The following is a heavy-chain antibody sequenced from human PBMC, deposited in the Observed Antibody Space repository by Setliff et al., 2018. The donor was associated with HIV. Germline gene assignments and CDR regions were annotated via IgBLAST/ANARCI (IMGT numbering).Heavy chain of an antibody. D-gene: IGHD6-19*01. CDR2: IRSKANSYAT. CDR3: TRLASSGWYHWFDP. Sequence: PGGSLRLSCAASGFTFSGSAMHWVRQASGKGLEWVGRIRSKANSYATAYAASVKGRFTISRDDSKNTAYLQMDSLKSEDTAVYYCTRLASSGWYHWFDPWGQGTLVTVS. CDR1: GFTFSGSA. V-gene: IGHV3-73*01. J-gene: IGHJ5*02.